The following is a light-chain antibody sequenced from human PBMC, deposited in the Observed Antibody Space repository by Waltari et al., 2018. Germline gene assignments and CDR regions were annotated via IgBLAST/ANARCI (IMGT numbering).Light chain of an antibody. CDR2: GAS. J-gene: IGKJ5*01. Sequence: DIQMTQSPSSVSASVGDRVTITCRASQGISTGLAWYQQKPGKAPELLIYGASSLESGVPSRFSGSGSGTDFTLTISSLQPEDFATYYCQQTNSFPVTFGQGTRLVIK. CDR1: QGISTG. CDR3: QQTNSFPVT. V-gene: IGKV1D-12*01.